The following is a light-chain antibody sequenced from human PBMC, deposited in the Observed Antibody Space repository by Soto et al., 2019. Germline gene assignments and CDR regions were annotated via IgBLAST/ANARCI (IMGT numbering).Light chain of an antibody. J-gene: IGKJ1*01. CDR1: QSVSSN. CDR3: QQYNNWPCT. CDR2: GAS. Sequence: EIVMTQSPATLSVSAGERATLSCRASQSVSSNLAWYQQKPGQAPRLLIYGASTRATGIPARFSGSGSGTEFTLTISSLQSEDFAVYYCQQYNNWPCTFGQGTKVEIK. V-gene: IGKV3-15*01.